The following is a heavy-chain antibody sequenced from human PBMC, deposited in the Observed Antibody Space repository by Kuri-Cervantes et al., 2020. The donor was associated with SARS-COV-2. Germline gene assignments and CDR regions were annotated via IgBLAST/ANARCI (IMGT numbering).Heavy chain of an antibody. CDR1: GGSFSGYY. CDR3: ARGRIGYSSGWSYWYFDL. V-gene: IGHV4-34*01. D-gene: IGHD6-19*01. CDR2: INHSGST. J-gene: IGHJ2*01. Sequence: SQTLSLTCAVYGGSFSGYYWSWIRQPPGKGLEWIGEINHSGSTNYNPSLKSRVTISVDTSKNQFSLKLSSVTAADTAVYYYARGRIGYSSGWSYWYFDLWGRGTLVTVSS.